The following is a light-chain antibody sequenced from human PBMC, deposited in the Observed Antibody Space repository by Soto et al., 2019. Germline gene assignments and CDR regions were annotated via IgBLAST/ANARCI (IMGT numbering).Light chain of an antibody. J-gene: IGKJ4*01. CDR2: AAS. CDR3: QQYYSFTPLS. V-gene: IGKV1-39*01. Sequence: DIQMTQSPSSLSASVGDIVTIPCRASQNIREFLNWYHQKPGKAPELLIYAASILNTEVPSRFSGSASGTEFTLTISSLHPEDFGTYYCQQYYSFTPLSCGGGTKVE. CDR1: QNIREF.